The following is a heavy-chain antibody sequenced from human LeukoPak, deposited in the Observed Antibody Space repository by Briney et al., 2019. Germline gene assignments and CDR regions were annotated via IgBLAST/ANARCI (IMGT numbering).Heavy chain of an antibody. J-gene: IGHJ5*02. D-gene: IGHD3-10*01. V-gene: IGHV3-48*04. CDR3: ARVLLWFGELFDP. Sequence: AGGSLRLSCAASGFTFSSYSMNWVRQAPGKGLEWVSYISSSSSTIYYADSVKGRFTISRDNAKNSLYLQMNSLRAEDTAVYYCARVLLWFGELFDPWGQGTLVTVSS. CDR1: GFTFSSYS. CDR2: ISSSSSTI.